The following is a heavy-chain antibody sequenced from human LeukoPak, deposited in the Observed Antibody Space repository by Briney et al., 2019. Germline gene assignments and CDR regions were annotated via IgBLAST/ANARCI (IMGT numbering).Heavy chain of an antibody. CDR3: ARRTTGSFDAFDI. J-gene: IGHJ3*02. CDR1: GDSISSGTYY. CDR2: VWTTGST. Sequence: PSQTLSLTCTVSGDSISSGTYYWSWIRQPAGKGLEWIGRVWTTGSTNYNPSLKSRVIISLDTSKNQFSLKLNSVTAADTAVYYCARRTTGSFDAFDIWGQGTMVTVSS. D-gene: IGHD1-26*01. V-gene: IGHV4-61*02.